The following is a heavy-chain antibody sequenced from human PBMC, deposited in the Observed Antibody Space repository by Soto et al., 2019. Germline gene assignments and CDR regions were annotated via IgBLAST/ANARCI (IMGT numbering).Heavy chain of an antibody. Sequence: GASVKVSCKASGYTFTGYYMHWVRQAPGQGLEWMGWINPNSGGTNYAQKFQGRVTMTRDTSISTAYMELSRLRSDDTAVYYCARVRSGSSRSSAFDIWGQGTMVT. J-gene: IGHJ3*02. V-gene: IGHV1-2*02. CDR1: GYTFTGYY. CDR2: INPNSGGT. CDR3: ARVRSGSSRSSAFDI. D-gene: IGHD1-26*01.